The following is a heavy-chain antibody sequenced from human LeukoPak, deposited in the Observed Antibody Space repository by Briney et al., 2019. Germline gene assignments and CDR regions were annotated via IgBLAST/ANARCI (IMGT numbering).Heavy chain of an antibody. CDR1: GGSISSGDYY. J-gene: IGHJ4*02. V-gene: IGHV4-30-4*01. CDR2: IYYSGST. CDR3: ARDESGVVVPAAIV. Sequence: SQTLSLTCTVSGGSISSGDYYWSWIRQPPGKGLEWIGYIYYSGSTYYNPSLKSRVTISVDTSKNQFSLKLSSVTAADTAVYYCARDESGVVVPAAIVWGQGTLVTVSS. D-gene: IGHD2-2*02.